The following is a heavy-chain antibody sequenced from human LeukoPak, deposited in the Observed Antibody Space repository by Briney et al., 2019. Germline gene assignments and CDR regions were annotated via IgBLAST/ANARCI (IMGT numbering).Heavy chain of an antibody. Sequence: PSETLSLTCTVSGGSISSSSYYWGWIRQPPGKGLEWIGSIYYSGSTYYNPSLKSRVTISVDTSKNQFSLKLSSVTAADTAVYYCARHLGSWYLGYNWFDPWGQGTLVTVSS. J-gene: IGHJ5*02. CDR3: ARHLGSWYLGYNWFDP. V-gene: IGHV4-39*01. CDR1: GGSISSSSYY. D-gene: IGHD6-13*01. CDR2: IYYSGST.